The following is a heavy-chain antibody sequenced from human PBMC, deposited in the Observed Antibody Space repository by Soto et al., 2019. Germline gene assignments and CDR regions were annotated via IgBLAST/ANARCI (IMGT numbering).Heavy chain of an antibody. D-gene: IGHD2-21*02. CDR3: ANRFVRGGNSPSDY. J-gene: IGHJ4*02. Sequence: EVQLLESGGGLVQPGGSLRLSCAASGFTFSSYTMSWVRQAPGKGLEWVSAISGSGGSTYYADSVKGRFTISRDNSKNTLYLQMNSLRAEDTAVYYCANRFVRGGNSPSDYWGQGTLVTVSS. V-gene: IGHV3-23*01. CDR2: ISGSGGST. CDR1: GFTFSSYT.